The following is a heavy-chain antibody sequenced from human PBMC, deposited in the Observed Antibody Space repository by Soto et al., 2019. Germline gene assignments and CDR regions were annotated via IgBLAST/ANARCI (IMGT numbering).Heavy chain of an antibody. V-gene: IGHV4-59*01. D-gene: IGHD3-10*01. CDR1: GGSINTYY. CDR3: AGGPYYFGLDV. Sequence: QVQLQESGPGLVKPWETLSLTCTASGGSINTYYWNWIRQSPGKGLEWIGYIYYTGSTKYHPSLASRVTISVDTSQKQFSLRLNSVTPAGTAVYYCAGGPYYFGLDVWGQGTTVTVSS. CDR2: IYYTGST. J-gene: IGHJ6*02.